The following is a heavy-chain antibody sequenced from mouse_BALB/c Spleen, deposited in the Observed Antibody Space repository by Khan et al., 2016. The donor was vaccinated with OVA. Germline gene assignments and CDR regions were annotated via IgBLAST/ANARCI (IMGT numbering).Heavy chain of an antibody. CDR1: GYSVSSNYA. J-gene: IGHJ4*01. D-gene: IGHD1-1*01. CDR3: GGQNYWGFAVDD. V-gene: IGHV3-2*02. Sequence: EVQLQESGPRLVKPSQSLSRTCTVTGYSVSSNYAWSWIRQCPGSKLEWMGYISYSGATNYNPSLKSRISVTRDTSETQFLLQLNSVTTEDTATYARGGQNYWGFAVDDWGQGASVTVSS. CDR2: ISYSGAT.